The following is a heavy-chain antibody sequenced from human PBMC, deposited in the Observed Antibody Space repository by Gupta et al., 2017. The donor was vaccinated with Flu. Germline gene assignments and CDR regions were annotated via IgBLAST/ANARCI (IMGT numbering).Heavy chain of an antibody. CDR2: VSNDGGHK. J-gene: IGHJ4*01. V-gene: IGHV3-30*18. Sequence: QMHLVESGGGVVQPGKYLRLYCAASGFAFRTYGMHWVRQSPGRGLQWVAVVSNDGGHKYYADFVKGRLTISRDNSKNVLFLQMNGLRDDDTAVYYCAKDYSGYGDHRIDFWGHGTLVTVSS. CDR1: GFAFRTYG. CDR3: AKDYSGYGDHRIDF. D-gene: IGHD4-17*01.